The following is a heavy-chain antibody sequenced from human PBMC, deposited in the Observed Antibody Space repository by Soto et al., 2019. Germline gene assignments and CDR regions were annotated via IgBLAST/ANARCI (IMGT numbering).Heavy chain of an antibody. D-gene: IGHD3-22*01. CDR2: FYYSGST. CDR1: GGSISSYH. V-gene: IGHV4-59*01. J-gene: IGHJ6*02. Sequence: SETLSLTCTVSGGSISSYHWSWIRQPPGKGLEWIGYFYYSGSTKYNPSLKSRVTMSADKSKNQFSLRLKSVTAADTAVYWCARDYYYDNSGNPGAYYYGMDVWGQGTTVTVS. CDR3: ARDYYYDNSGNPGAYYYGMDV.